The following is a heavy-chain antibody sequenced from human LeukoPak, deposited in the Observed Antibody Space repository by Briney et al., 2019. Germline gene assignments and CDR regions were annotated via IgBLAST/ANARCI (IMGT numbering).Heavy chain of an antibody. V-gene: IGHV3-23*01. CDR2: ISGSGDST. D-gene: IGHD3-9*01. CDR1: GFTFSSYA. J-gene: IGHJ4*02. CDR3: ARETILNYDILTGHDY. Sequence: GGSLRLSCAASGFTFSSYAMSWVRQAPGKGLEWVSVISGSGDSTTYADSVEGRFTISRDNAKNSLYLQMNSLRAEDTAVYYCARETILNYDILTGHDYWGQGTLVTVSS.